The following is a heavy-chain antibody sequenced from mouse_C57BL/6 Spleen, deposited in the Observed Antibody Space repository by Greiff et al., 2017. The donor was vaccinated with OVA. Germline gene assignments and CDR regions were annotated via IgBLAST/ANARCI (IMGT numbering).Heavy chain of an antibody. D-gene: IGHD2-3*01. Sequence: QVQLKQSGAELVKPGASVKLSCKASGYTFTSYWMHWVKQRPGQGLEWIGMIHPNSGSTNYNEKFKSKATLTVDKSSSTAYMQLSSLTSEDSAVYYCARYDGSYAMDYWGQGTSVTVSS. V-gene: IGHV1-64*01. CDR2: IHPNSGST. CDR1: GYTFTSYW. CDR3: ARYDGSYAMDY. J-gene: IGHJ4*01.